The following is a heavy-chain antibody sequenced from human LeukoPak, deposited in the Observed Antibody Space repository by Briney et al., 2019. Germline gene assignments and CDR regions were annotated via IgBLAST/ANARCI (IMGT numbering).Heavy chain of an antibody. CDR1: GFTFSSYE. Sequence: PGGTVRLSCAASGFTFSSYEMNWVRQAPEKGLEWIAYISSSGSYMYADSAKGRFTISRDNSKNTLYLQMNSLRAEDTAVYYCTKRYSSGWLFDYWGQGTLVFVSS. CDR2: ISSSGSYM. CDR3: TKRYSSGWLFDY. D-gene: IGHD6-19*01. J-gene: IGHJ4*02. V-gene: IGHV3-48*03.